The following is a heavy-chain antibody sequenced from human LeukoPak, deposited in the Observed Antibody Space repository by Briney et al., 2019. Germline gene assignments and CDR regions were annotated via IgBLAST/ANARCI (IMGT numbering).Heavy chain of an antibody. Sequence: GGSLRLSCAASGFTFSSHLMHWVRQAPGKGLVWVSRISSDGTYTNYADSVRGRFTISRDNAKNTLYLQMNSLRAEDTAVYYCAKDSSSRRYFDYWGQGTQVTVSS. CDR2: ISSDGTYT. CDR1: GFTFSSHL. V-gene: IGHV3-74*01. J-gene: IGHJ4*02. D-gene: IGHD6-13*01. CDR3: AKDSSSRRYFDY.